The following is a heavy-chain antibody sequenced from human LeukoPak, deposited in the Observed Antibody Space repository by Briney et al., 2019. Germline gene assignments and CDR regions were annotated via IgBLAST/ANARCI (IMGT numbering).Heavy chain of an antibody. Sequence: PSETLSLTRTVSGGSIISYYWSWIRQPAGKGLEWIGRIYTSGTTNYNPSLKSRVTMSVDTSKNHFSLKLNSVTAADTAVYYCARGITGSTGFDYWGQGTLVTVSS. CDR2: IYTSGTT. V-gene: IGHV4-4*07. CDR1: GGSIISYY. J-gene: IGHJ4*02. D-gene: IGHD1-7*01. CDR3: ARGITGSTGFDY.